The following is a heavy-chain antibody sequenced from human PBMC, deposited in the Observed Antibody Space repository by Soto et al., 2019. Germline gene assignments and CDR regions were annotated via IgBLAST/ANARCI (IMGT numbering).Heavy chain of an antibody. CDR3: ARDRWGNLNHIDAFDI. D-gene: IGHD1-20*01. CDR2: INPNTDVT. CDR1: GYTFTGYY. J-gene: IGHJ3*02. Sequence: QVQLVQSGAEIRKPGASVKVSCKASGYTFTGYYMHWVRQAPGHGLEWMGWINPNTDVTNYAQRFQGRVTMTRDTSITTAYMELSRLRSDDTAIYYCARDRWGNLNHIDAFDIWGPGTTVTGSS. V-gene: IGHV1-2*02.